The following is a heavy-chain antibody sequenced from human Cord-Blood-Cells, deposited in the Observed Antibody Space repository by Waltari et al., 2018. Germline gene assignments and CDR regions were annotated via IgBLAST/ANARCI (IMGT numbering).Heavy chain of an antibody. CDR3: ASTHDYGDYFDY. D-gene: IGHD4-17*01. CDR1: GFTFSSYW. V-gene: IGHV3-7*01. CDR2: IKQDGSEK. Sequence: RLSCAASGFTFSSYWMSWVRQAPGKGLEWVANIKQDGSEKYYVDSVKGRFIISRDNAKNSLYLQMNSLRAEDTAVYYCASTHDYGDYFDYWGQGTLVTVSS. J-gene: IGHJ4*02.